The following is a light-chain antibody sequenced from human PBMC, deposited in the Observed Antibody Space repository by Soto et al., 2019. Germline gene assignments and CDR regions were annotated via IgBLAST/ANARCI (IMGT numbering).Light chain of an antibody. Sequence: DIVLTQSPASLDVSLGERVTINCKSSQSLFFTSNKKNSLAWYQQKPGQPPKLIIYWGSSRESGVPARFRGAGSATDFTLTISSLQAEDVAVYYCQQCHRAPFTFGEGTKVGIK. V-gene: IGKV4-1*01. CDR3: QQCHRAPFT. CDR2: WGS. J-gene: IGKJ2*01. CDR1: QSLFFTSNKKNS.